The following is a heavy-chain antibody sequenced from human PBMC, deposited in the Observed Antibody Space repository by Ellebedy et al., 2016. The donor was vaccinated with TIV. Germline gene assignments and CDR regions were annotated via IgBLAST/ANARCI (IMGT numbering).Heavy chain of an antibody. J-gene: IGHJ5*02. D-gene: IGHD3-10*01. V-gene: IGHV1-3*01. CDR2: INGGTGDT. CDR1: GFTLTSYV. CDR3: ARSFDHITMWFDP. Sequence: ASVKVSCXASGFTLTSYVIHWVRQAPGRRLEWVGWINGGTGDTQYSQNFQDRVTFSSDTSAATAYMDLSSLTSEDTALYFCARSFDHITMWFDPWGQGTLVTVSS.